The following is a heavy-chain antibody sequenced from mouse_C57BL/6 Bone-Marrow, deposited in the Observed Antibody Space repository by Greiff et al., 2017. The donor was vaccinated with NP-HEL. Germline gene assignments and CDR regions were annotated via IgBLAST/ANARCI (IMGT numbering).Heavy chain of an antibody. D-gene: IGHD2-2*01. J-gene: IGHJ4*01. Sequence: VQLQQSGPGLAKPSQTLSLTCSVTGYSITSDYWNWIRKFPGNKLEYMGYISYSGSTYYNPSLKSRISITRDTSKNQYYMQLNSVTTEDTATDYCARSPLWLRRNYYAMDYWGQGTAVTVSS. CDR2: ISYSGST. CDR3: ARSPLWLRRNYYAMDY. CDR1: GYSITSDY. V-gene: IGHV3-8*01.